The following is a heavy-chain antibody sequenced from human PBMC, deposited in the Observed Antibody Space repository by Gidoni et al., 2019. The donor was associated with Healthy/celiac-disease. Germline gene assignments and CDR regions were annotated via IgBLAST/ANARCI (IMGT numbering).Heavy chain of an antibody. J-gene: IGHJ3*02. V-gene: IGHV1-18*01. Sequence: QVQLVQSGAEVKKPGASVKVSCKASGYTFTSYGISWVRQAPGQGLEWMGWISAYNGNTNYAQKLQGRVTMTTDTSTSTAYMELRSLRSDDTAVYYCAREMAWYSSSWYDAFDIWGQGTMVTVSS. CDR2: ISAYNGNT. CDR3: AREMAWYSSSWYDAFDI. CDR1: GYTFTSYG. D-gene: IGHD6-13*01.